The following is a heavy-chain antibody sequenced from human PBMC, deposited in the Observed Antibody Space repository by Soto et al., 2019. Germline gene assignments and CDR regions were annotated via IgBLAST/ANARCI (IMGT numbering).Heavy chain of an antibody. CDR3: AKDQQQLVSFYYYYYGMDV. D-gene: IGHD6-13*01. J-gene: IGHJ6*02. CDR1: GSTFSNYG. Sequence: GGSLRLSCAASGSTFSNYGMHWVRQAPGKGLEWVAVISYDGSNKYYADSVKGRFTISRDNSKNTLYLQMNSLRAEDTAVYYCAKDQQQLVSFYYYYYGMDVWGQGTAVTVSS. CDR2: ISYDGSNK. V-gene: IGHV3-30*18.